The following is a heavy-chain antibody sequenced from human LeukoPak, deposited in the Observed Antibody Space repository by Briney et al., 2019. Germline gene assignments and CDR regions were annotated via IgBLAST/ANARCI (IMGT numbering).Heavy chain of an antibody. Sequence: GGSLRLSCAASGFTFDDYAMHWVRQAPGKGLEWVSGISWNSGSIGYADSVKGRFTISRDNAKNSLYLQMNSLRAEDTALYYCANLGSGGPEFGGYGMDVWGQGTTVTVSS. CDR3: ANLGSGGPEFGGYGMDV. V-gene: IGHV3-9*01. CDR2: ISWNSGSI. CDR1: GFTFDDYA. D-gene: IGHD6-19*01. J-gene: IGHJ6*02.